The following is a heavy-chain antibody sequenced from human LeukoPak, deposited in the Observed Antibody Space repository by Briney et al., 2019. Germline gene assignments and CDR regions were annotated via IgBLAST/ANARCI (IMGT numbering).Heavy chain of an antibody. CDR1: GFTFSSYA. J-gene: IGHJ4*02. Sequence: GGSLRLSCAASGFTFSSYAVSWVRQAPGKGLEWVSAISGSGGSTYYANSVKGRFTISRDNSRNTLYLQMNSLRAEDKAVYYWAKEFPPHCSGGSCVDYFDYWGQGTLVTVSS. V-gene: IGHV3-23*01. CDR3: AKEFPPHCSGGSCVDYFDY. CDR2: ISGSGGST. D-gene: IGHD2-15*01.